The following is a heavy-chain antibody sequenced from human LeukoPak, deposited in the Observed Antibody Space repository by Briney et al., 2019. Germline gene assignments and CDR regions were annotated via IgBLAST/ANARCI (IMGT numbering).Heavy chain of an antibody. Sequence: GASVKVSCKASGYTFTSYGISWVRQAPGQGLEWMGWISAYNGNTNYAQKLQGRVTMTTDTSTSTAYMELRSLRSDDTAVYYCARGGGSWLATSKWGIAVAGPGDYWGQGTLVTVSS. CDR1: GYTFTSYG. D-gene: IGHD6-19*01. CDR2: ISAYNGNT. J-gene: IGHJ4*02. V-gene: IGHV1-18*01. CDR3: ARGGGSWLATSKWGIAVAGPGDY.